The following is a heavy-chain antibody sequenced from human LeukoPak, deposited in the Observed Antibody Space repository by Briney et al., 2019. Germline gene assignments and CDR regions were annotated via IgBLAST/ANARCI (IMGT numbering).Heavy chain of an antibody. CDR3: VRSEQWTGYFDY. Sequence: GGSLRLSCAASGFTVSTDYMSWIRQAPGKGLEWVSSIYRDGSTYYVDFVKGRFTISRDNPKNTLYLQMNSLRAEDTAVYYCVRSEQWTGYFDYWGQGTLVTVSS. CDR1: GFTVSTDY. J-gene: IGHJ4*02. V-gene: IGHV3-53*01. D-gene: IGHD6-19*01. CDR2: IYRDGST.